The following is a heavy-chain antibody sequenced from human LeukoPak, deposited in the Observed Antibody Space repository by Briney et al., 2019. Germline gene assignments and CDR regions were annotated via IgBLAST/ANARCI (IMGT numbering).Heavy chain of an antibody. V-gene: IGHV1-2*02. D-gene: IGHD2-15*01. J-gene: IGHJ3*02. Sequence: ASVKVSCKTSGYTFTAYYMHWVRQAPGQGLEWMGWINPNSGGTNYAQKFQGRVTMTRDTSISTAYMELSRLRSDDTAVYYCARDPPNCSAGSCYSSDAFDIWGQGTMVTVSS. CDR1: GYTFTAYY. CDR3: ARDPPNCSAGSCYSSDAFDI. CDR2: INPNSGGT.